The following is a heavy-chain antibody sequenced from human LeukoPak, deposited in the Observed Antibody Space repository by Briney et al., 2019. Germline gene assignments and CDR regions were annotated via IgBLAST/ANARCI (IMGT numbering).Heavy chain of an antibody. CDR2: ISYDGSNK. CDR3: AKDDSSGYYGLIDY. D-gene: IGHD3-22*01. Sequence: GGSLRLSCAASGFTFSSYGMHWVRQAPGKGLEWVAVISYDGSNKYYADSVKGRFTISRDNSKNTLYLQMNSLRAEDTAVYYCAKDDSSGYYGLIDYWGQGTLVTASS. V-gene: IGHV3-30*18. CDR1: GFTFSSYG. J-gene: IGHJ4*02.